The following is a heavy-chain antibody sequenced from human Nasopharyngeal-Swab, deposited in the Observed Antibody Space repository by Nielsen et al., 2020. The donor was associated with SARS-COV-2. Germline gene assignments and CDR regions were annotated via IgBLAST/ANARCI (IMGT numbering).Heavy chain of an antibody. CDR2: ISSSSSYT. D-gene: IGHD1-26*01. CDR1: GFTFSDYY. J-gene: IGHJ4*02. V-gene: IGHV3-11*05. CDR3: ARGGREANFDY. Sequence: GESLKISCAASGFTFSDYYMSWIRQAPGKGLEWVSYISSSSSYTNYADSVKGRFTISRDNAKNSLYLQMNSLRAEDTAVYYCARGGREANFDYWRQGTLVTVSS.